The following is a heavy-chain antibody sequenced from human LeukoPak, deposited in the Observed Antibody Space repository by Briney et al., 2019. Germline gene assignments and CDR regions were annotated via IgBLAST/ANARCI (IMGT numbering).Heavy chain of an antibody. Sequence: ASVKVSCKASGYTFTGYYMHWVRQAPGQGLEWMGWINPNSGGTNYAQKFQGWVTMTRDTSISTAYMELSRLRSDDTAVYYCASQRLGGHIVVVPAASFDYWGQGTLVTVSS. CDR1: GYTFTGYY. J-gene: IGHJ4*02. D-gene: IGHD2-2*01. CDR2: INPNSGGT. CDR3: ASQRLGGHIVVVPAASFDY. V-gene: IGHV1-2*04.